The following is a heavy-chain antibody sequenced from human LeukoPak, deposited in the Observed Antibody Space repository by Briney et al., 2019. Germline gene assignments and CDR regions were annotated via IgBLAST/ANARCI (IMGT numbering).Heavy chain of an antibody. CDR2: IYYSGST. Sequence: SETLSLTCTVSGYSISSDYYWGWIRQPPGKGLEWIGSIYYSGSTYYNPSLKSRVTISVDTSKNQFSLKLSSVTAADTAVYYCARHLTYYYDSSGYLEYFQHWGQGTLVTVSS. D-gene: IGHD3-22*01. V-gene: IGHV4-38-2*02. J-gene: IGHJ1*01. CDR3: ARHLTYYYDSSGYLEYFQH. CDR1: GYSISSDYY.